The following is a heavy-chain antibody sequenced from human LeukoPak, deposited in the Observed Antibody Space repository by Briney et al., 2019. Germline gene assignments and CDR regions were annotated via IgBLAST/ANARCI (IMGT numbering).Heavy chain of an antibody. CDR3: AKLPAVAGNLLDY. D-gene: IGHD6-19*01. Sequence: GGSLRLSCAASGFTFSSYAMSWDRQAPGKGLEWVSTISGSGGSTYYADSVKGRFTISRDNSKNTLYLQMNSLRAEDTAIYYCAKLPAVAGNLLDYWGQETRDTVSS. CDR2: ISGSGGST. CDR1: GFTFSSYA. V-gene: IGHV3-23*01. J-gene: IGHJ4*02.